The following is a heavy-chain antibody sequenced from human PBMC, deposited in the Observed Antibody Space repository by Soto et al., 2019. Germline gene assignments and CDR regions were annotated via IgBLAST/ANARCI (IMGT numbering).Heavy chain of an antibody. D-gene: IGHD4-17*01. CDR1: GFSVSSGNY. CDR3: ARARCYDAFNV. J-gene: IGHJ3*01. CDR2: VYHGVNT. V-gene: IGHV4-38-2*01. Sequence: PSETLSLTGAVSGFSVSSGNYWGWIRKHPGKGLEWIGSVYHGVNTYYNPSLRSRVSISIDLSRNQFSLKLTSVTAADTAAYYCARARCYDAFNVWGRGTVVTVSS.